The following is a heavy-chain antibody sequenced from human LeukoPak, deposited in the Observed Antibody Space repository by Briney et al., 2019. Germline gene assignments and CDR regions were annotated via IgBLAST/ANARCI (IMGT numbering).Heavy chain of an antibody. CDR3: AKDRSCTNNICHGDFDY. CDR2: ISGSGGDT. D-gene: IGHD2-8*01. CDR1: GFTFSNYA. J-gene: IGHJ4*02. Sequence: GGSLRLSCAPSGFTFSNYAMIWVRQAPRKGREGVSGISGSGGDTYYSDSVNGRFTISRGNAKNTLYLQMNSLRADDTAVYYCAKDRSCTNNICHGDFDYWGQGTLVTVSS. V-gene: IGHV3-23*01.